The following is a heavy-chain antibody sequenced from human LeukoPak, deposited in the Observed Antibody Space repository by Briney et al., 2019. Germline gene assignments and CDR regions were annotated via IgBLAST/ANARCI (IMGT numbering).Heavy chain of an antibody. Sequence: GGSLRLSCAASGFTFSSYAMHWVRQAPGKGLEWVTVISLDGSNKYYADSVKGRFTISRDNSKNTLYLQMNSLRAEDTAVYYCALPPIMMVRGVEINWFDPWGQGTLVTVSS. V-gene: IGHV3-30*04. J-gene: IGHJ5*02. CDR3: ALPPIMMVRGVEINWFDP. CDR2: ISLDGSNK. CDR1: GFTFSSYA. D-gene: IGHD3-10*01.